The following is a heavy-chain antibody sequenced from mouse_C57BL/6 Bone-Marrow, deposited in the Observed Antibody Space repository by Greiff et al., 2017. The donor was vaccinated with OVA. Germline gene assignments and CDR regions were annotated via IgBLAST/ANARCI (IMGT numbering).Heavy chain of an antibody. V-gene: IGHV1-72*01. Sequence: QVHVKQPGAELVKPGASVKLSCKASGYTFTSYWMHWVKQRPGRGLEWIGRIDPNSGGTKYNEKFKSKATLTVDKPSSTAYMQLSSLTSEDSAVYYCARPGYYYGSSYWYFDVWGTGTTVTVSS. J-gene: IGHJ1*03. CDR3: ARPGYYYGSSYWYFDV. CDR1: GYTFTSYW. D-gene: IGHD1-1*01. CDR2: IDPNSGGT.